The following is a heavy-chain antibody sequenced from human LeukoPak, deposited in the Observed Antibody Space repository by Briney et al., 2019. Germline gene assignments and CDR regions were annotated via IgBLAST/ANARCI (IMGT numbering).Heavy chain of an antibody. V-gene: IGHV1-2*02. CDR2: INPKSGGT. D-gene: IGHD4-17*01. J-gene: IGHJ4*02. CDR3: ARGRATVTHFDY. Sequence: ASVPVSCKASRYTFIGYYMHWVRQAPAKELEWMGWINPKSGGTNYAQKFQGRVTMTRDTSISTAYMELSRLRSDDTAVYYCARGRATVTHFDYWGQGTLVTVSS. CDR1: RYTFIGYY.